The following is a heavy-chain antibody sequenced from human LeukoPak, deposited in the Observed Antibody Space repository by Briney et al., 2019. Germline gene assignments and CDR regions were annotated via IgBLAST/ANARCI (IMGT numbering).Heavy chain of an antibody. Sequence: RGSLRLSCAASGFTVSSYAMTWVRQAPGKGLEWVSAIGYSAGDTYYADSVKGRFTISRDNSMNTLYLQMSSLRADDTVLYYCAKDDDGHHHGVDHWGQGTLVTVSS. V-gene: IGHV3-23*01. J-gene: IGHJ4*02. D-gene: IGHD4-17*01. CDR3: AKDDDGHHHGVDH. CDR1: GFTVSSYA. CDR2: IGYSAGDT.